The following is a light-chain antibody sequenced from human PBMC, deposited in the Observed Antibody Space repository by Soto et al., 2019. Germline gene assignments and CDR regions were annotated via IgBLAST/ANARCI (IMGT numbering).Light chain of an antibody. J-gene: IGLJ1*01. Sequence: SALTQPTSVSGSPGQSITISCTGTSSDVGSYKLVSWYQQHPGKAPKLMIYEVSKLPSGVCNRFAGSKSGNTPSLTISRTPGEDDADYYCCSHAGSSTYVFGIGTKVTVL. V-gene: IGLV2-23*02. CDR1: SSDVGSYKL. CDR3: CSHAGSSTYV. CDR2: EVS.